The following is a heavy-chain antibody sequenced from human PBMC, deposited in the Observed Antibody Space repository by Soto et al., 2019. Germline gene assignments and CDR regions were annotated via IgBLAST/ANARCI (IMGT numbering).Heavy chain of an antibody. D-gene: IGHD2-15*01. V-gene: IGHV3-23*01. J-gene: IGHJ4*02. CDR2: ISGSGGGT. Sequence: EVQLLESGGGLVQPGGSLRLSCAVSGFTFSSYAISWVRQAPGKGLEWVSTISGSGGGTYYADSVKGRFTISRDNSRNTLYLQMNTLRVEDTAVYYCAKDPRGGTYYSPYDRYFDYWGQGTLVTVSS. CDR3: AKDPRGGTYYSPYDRYFDY. CDR1: GFTFSSYA.